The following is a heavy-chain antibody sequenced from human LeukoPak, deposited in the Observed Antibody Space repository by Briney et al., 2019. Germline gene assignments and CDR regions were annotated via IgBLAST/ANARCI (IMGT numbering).Heavy chain of an antibody. Sequence: ASVEVSCKASGGTFSSYAISWVRQAPGQGLEWMRGIIPIFGTANYAQKFQGRVTITTDESTSTAYMELSSLRSEDTAVYYCAGNIVVQSDYYYYYMDVWGKGTTVTVSS. CDR1: GGTFSSYA. D-gene: IGHD2-2*01. CDR3: AGNIVVQSDYYYYYMDV. J-gene: IGHJ6*03. V-gene: IGHV1-69*05. CDR2: IIPIFGTA.